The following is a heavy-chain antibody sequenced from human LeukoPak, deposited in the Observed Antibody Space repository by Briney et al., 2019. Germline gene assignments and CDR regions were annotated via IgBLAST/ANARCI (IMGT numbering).Heavy chain of an antibody. CDR3: ARGYSYGRFDY. CDR2: IYYSGST. V-gene: IGHV4-39*07. CDR1: GGSISSSSYY. D-gene: IGHD5-18*01. Sequence: SETLSLTCTVSGGSISSSSYYWGWIRQPPGKGLEWIGSIYYSGSTYHNPSLKSRVTISVDTSKNQFSLKLSSVTAADTAVYYCARGYSYGRFDYWGQGSLVTVSS. J-gene: IGHJ4*02.